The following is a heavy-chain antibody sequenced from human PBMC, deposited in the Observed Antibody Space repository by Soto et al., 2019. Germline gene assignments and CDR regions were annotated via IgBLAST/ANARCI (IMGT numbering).Heavy chain of an antibody. CDR2: IKQDGSEK. D-gene: IGHD2-8*01. Sequence: PGGSLRLSCAASGFTFSSYWMSWVRQAPGKGLEWVANIKQDGSEKYYVDSVKGRFTISRDNAKNSLYLQMNSLRAEDTAVYYCARSLDIVLMVYDAFDIWGQGTMVTVSS. J-gene: IGHJ3*02. V-gene: IGHV3-7*05. CDR1: GFTFSSYW. CDR3: ARSLDIVLMVYDAFDI.